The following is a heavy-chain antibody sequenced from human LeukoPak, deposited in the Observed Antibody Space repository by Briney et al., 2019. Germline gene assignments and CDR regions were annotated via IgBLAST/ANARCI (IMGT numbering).Heavy chain of an antibody. V-gene: IGHV3-30*01. Sequence: PGRSLRLSCAASGFTFSSYAMHWVRQAPGKGLQWVAVISYDGSNKYYADSVKGRFTISRDNSKNTLYLQMNSLRAEDTAVYYCASRYYDFWSGYQNPGPFDPWGQGTLVTVSS. CDR3: ASRYYDFWSGYQNPGPFDP. D-gene: IGHD3-3*01. CDR1: GFTFSSYA. CDR2: ISYDGSNK. J-gene: IGHJ5*02.